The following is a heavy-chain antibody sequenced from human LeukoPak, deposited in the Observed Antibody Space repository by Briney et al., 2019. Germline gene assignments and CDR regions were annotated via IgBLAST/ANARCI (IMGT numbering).Heavy chain of an antibody. CDR2: IYYTGIT. D-gene: IGHD1-26*01. Sequence: SETLSLTCTVSGGSITSHYWSWIRQPPGKGLEWIGYIYYTGITNYSPSLKSRVAISIDTSKNQVSLKLSSVTAADTAVYYCASLGGTYDYWGQGALATVSS. V-gene: IGHV4-59*08. CDR3: ASLGGTYDY. J-gene: IGHJ4*02. CDR1: GGSITSHY.